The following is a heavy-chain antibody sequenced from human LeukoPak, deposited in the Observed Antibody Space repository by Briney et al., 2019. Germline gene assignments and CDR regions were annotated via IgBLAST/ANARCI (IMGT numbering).Heavy chain of an antibody. CDR3: ARGNYGDYSYYYYYYMDV. CDR1: GGSFSGYY. V-gene: IGHV4-34*01. Sequence: SETLSLTCAVYGGSFSGYYWSWIRQPPGKGLEWIGEINHSGSTNYNPSLKNRVTISVDTSKNQFSLKLSSVTAADTAVYYCARGNYGDYSYYYYYYMDVWGKGTTVTVSS. J-gene: IGHJ6*03. D-gene: IGHD4-17*01. CDR2: INHSGST.